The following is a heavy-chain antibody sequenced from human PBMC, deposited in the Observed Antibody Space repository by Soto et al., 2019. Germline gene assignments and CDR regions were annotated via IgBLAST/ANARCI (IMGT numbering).Heavy chain of an antibody. D-gene: IGHD1-26*01. Sequence: SVKVSCKASGGTFSSYASNWVRQAPGQGLECMGGIIPILGSANYAQKFQDRVTITADESTTTTYMELSSLRPEDAAVYYCGSRERVDALDIWERGTMVPV. CDR2: IIPILGSA. CDR3: GSRERVDALDI. CDR1: GGTFSSYA. V-gene: IGHV1-69*13. J-gene: IGHJ3*02.